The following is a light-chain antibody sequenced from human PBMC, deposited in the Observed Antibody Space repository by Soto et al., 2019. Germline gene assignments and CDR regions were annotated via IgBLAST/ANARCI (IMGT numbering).Light chain of an antibody. CDR2: GAS. V-gene: IGKV3-15*01. CDR1: QSVSSN. J-gene: IGKJ1*01. Sequence: EMVMTQSPATLSVSPGERATLSCRTSQSVSSNLAWYQQKPGQAPRLLIYGASNRATGIPARVSGSGSGTEFTLTISSLQCEDFAVYYCQQYNNWPLTFGQGTQVEIK. CDR3: QQYNNWPLT.